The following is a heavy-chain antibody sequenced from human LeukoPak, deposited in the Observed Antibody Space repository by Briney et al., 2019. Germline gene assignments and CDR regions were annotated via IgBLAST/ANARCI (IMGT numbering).Heavy chain of an antibody. D-gene: IGHD2-15*01. V-gene: IGHV1-8*03. CDR2: VNLKSGNT. Sequence: ASVKVSCKASGYTFTRYDINWVRQATGQGLEWMGWVNLKSGNTGSAQKFQGRVTITKDTSINTAYMELSSLRPEDTGVYYCARVDGSPDSWGQGTLVTDSS. CDR3: ARVDGSPDS. J-gene: IGHJ4*02. CDR1: GYTFTRYD.